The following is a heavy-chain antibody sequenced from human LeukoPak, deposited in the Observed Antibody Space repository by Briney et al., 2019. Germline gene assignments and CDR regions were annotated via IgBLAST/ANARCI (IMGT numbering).Heavy chain of an antibody. V-gene: IGHV1-8*01. CDR2: MNPINGNT. CDR1: GFTLTNYD. Sequence: ASVKVSGKASGFTLTNYDINWVRQAPGQGLEWMGWMNPINGNTGYARKFQGRVTMTRDTSISTAYMELGSLTSEDTAIYYCVRDGEGVAISVNFWFDPWGQGTLVTVSS. J-gene: IGHJ5*02. CDR3: VRDGEGVAISVNFWFDP. D-gene: IGHD3-10*01.